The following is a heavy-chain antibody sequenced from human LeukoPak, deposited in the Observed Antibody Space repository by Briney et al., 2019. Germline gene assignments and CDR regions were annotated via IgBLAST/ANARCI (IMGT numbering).Heavy chain of an antibody. CDR2: ISSTSSYI. J-gene: IGHJ4*02. CDR1: GFTFSSYA. V-gene: IGHV3-21*01. Sequence: GGSLRLSCAGSGFTFSSYAMHWVRQAPGKGLEWVSSISSTSSYIYYADSVKGRFTISRDNAKNSLFLQMNSLRAEDTAVYYCARADYSGSYYPGLYWGQGTLVTVSS. CDR3: ARADYSGSYYPGLY. D-gene: IGHD1-26*01.